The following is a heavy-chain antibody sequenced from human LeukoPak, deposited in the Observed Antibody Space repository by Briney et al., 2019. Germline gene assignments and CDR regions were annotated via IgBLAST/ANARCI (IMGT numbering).Heavy chain of an antibody. Sequence: SETLSLTCSVSGASTSSYYWSWIRQPAGKGLEWIGRIYTSGSTNYNPSLKSRVAMSLDSFKNQFSLKLSSVTAADTAVYYCARDGSPPGELFDAFDIWGQGAMVTVSS. CDR3: ARDGSPPGELFDAFDI. D-gene: IGHD3-10*01. CDR2: IYTSGST. V-gene: IGHV4-4*07. CDR1: GASTSSYY. J-gene: IGHJ3*02.